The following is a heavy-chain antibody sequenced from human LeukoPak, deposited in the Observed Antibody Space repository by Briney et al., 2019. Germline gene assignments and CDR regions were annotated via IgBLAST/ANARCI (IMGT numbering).Heavy chain of an antibody. V-gene: IGHV1-2*02. CDR1: GYTFTGYY. D-gene: IGHD3-22*01. J-gene: IGHJ4*02. CDR3: ARDLYYYDSSGFFDY. CDR2: INPNSGGT. Sequence: ASVKVSCKASGYTFTGYYMHWVRQAPGQGLEWVGWINPNSGGTNYAQKFQGRVTMTRDTSISTAYMELSRLRSDDTAVYYCARDLYYYDSSGFFDYWGQGTLVTVSS.